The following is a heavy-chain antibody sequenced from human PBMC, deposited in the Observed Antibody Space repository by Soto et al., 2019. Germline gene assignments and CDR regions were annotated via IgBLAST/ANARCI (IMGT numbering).Heavy chain of an antibody. Sequence: QVQLVQSGAEVKKPGSSVKVSCKASGGTFSSYAISWVRQAPGQGLEWMGGIIPIFGTANYAQKFQGRVTISVDESMSTGYIEVSSLRSEDTAVVYCAGGLGDSSCSWGQGTLVTVSS. V-gene: IGHV1-69*01. J-gene: IGHJ4*02. CDR2: IIPIFGTA. D-gene: IGHD3-22*01. CDR3: AGGLGDSSCS. CDR1: GGTFSSYA.